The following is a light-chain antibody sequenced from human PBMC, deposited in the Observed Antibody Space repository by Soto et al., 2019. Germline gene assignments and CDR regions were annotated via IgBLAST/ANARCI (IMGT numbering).Light chain of an antibody. J-gene: IGKJ4*01. CDR3: QQYPSSPLT. CDR2: GAS. V-gene: IGKV3-20*01. CDR1: QSVGRNF. Sequence: EIVLTQSPGTLSVSPGERATLSCRASQSVGRNFLAWYQQKPGQAPRLLIYGASTRASGIPDRFSGSGSGTDFTLTISRLEPEDFAVYYCQQYPSSPLTFGGGTKVETK.